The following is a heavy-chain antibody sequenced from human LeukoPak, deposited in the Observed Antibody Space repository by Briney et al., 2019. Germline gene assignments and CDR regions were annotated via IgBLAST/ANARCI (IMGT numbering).Heavy chain of an antibody. Sequence: KTSETLSLTCPVSGYSISSGYYWGWIRQPPGKGLEWIGSIYQSGSTYSNPSLKSRITISLDTSKNQFSLKLSSVTAADTAVYYCAGYGSSPFDFWGQGTLVTVSS. CDR1: GYSISSGYY. J-gene: IGHJ4*02. V-gene: IGHV4-38-2*01. CDR2: IYQSGST. D-gene: IGHD6-13*01. CDR3: AGYGSSPFDF.